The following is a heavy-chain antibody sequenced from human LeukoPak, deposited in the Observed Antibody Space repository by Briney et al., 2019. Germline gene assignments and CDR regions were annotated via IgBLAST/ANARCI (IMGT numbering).Heavy chain of an antibody. CDR2: IYHSGST. Sequence: SETLSLTCSVSGGSISSYYWSWIRQPPGKGLEWIGYIYHSGSTNYNPSLKSRVTISLDTSKNQFSLKLSSVTAADTAVYYCARDFGGCSSTSCYRYFDYWGQETRVIVSS. D-gene: IGHD2-2*02. V-gene: IGHV4-59*01. CDR3: ARDFGGCSSTSCYRYFDY. CDR1: GGSISSYY. J-gene: IGHJ4*02.